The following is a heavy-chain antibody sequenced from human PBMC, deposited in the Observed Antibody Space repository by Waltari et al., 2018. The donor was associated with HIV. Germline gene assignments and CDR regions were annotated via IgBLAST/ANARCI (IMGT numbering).Heavy chain of an antibody. D-gene: IGHD3-16*01. CDR3: HRPWESDHWGSDN. CDR2: LNPKSGAT. CDR1: DVTFSGFY. Sequence: QEQLVQSGTEGKKPGASVRVSGKASDVTFSGFYIHWVRQAPGQGLEWMGWLNPKSGATNYAQRLRGRVIFTRDTSVNTAYLDLPGLRIDDTATYFCHRPWESDHWGSDNWGQGTLVIVSS. J-gene: IGHJ4*01. V-gene: IGHV1-2*02.